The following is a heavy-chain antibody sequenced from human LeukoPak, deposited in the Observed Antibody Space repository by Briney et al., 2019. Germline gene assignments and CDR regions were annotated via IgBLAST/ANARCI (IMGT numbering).Heavy chain of an antibody. Sequence: GGSLRLSCAASGFTLSSYDMSWVRQAPGKGLEWVSAISGSGGSTYYADSVEGRFTMSRDNSKNTLYLQMNSLRAEDTAVYYCAKERGLSGSYPFDYWGQGTLVTVSS. CDR2: ISGSGGST. CDR1: GFTLSSYD. D-gene: IGHD1-26*01. J-gene: IGHJ4*02. CDR3: AKERGLSGSYPFDY. V-gene: IGHV3-23*01.